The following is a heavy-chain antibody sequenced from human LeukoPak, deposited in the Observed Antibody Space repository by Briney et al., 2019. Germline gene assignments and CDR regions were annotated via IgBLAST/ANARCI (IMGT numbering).Heavy chain of an antibody. CDR1: GGTFSSYA. CDR2: IIPIFGTA. CDR3: AVCNQCLNYYYYYMDV. D-gene: IGHD1-14*01. J-gene: IGHJ6*03. V-gene: IGHV1-69*05. Sequence: SVKVSCKASGGTFSSYAISWVRQAPGQGLEWMGGIIPIFGTANYAQKFQDRVTITTDESTSTAYMELSSLRSEDTAVYYCAVCNQCLNYYYYYMDVWGKGTTVTVSS.